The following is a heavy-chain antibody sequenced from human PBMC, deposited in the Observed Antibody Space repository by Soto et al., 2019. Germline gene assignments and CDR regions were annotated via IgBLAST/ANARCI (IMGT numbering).Heavy chain of an antibody. V-gene: IGHV3-66*01. Sequence: EVQLVESGGGLVQPGGSLRLACAASGLSVSNNYIAWVRQAPGEGLEWVSVLYSGGGTHFADSVKGRFTISRDNSKNTVYLQMNSVRAGATAVYYCARSGYSYGHFDYWAREPWSPSPQ. J-gene: IGHJ4*02. CDR2: LYSGGGT. D-gene: IGHD5-18*01. CDR1: GLSVSNNY. CDR3: ARSGYSYGHFDY.